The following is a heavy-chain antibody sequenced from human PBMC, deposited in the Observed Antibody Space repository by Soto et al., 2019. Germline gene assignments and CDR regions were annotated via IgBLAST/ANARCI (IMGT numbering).Heavy chain of an antibody. V-gene: IGHV2-70*01. D-gene: IGHD1-26*01. CDR3: AMGANNYCYCGMDV. CDR2: IDWDDDK. J-gene: IGHJ6*02. CDR1: GFSLSTSGMC. Sequence: SGPTLVNPTQTLTLTCTFSGFSLSTSGMCVSWIRQPPGKALEWLALIDWDDDKYYSTPLKTRLTISKDTSKNQVVLTMTNMDPVDTATYYCAMGANNYCYCGMDVWGQGTTVTVSS.